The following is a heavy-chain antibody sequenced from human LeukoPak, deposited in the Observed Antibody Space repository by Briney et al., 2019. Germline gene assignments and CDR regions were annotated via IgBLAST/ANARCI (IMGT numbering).Heavy chain of an antibody. CDR1: GYTFTSYG. V-gene: IGHV1-18*01. Sequence: GASVKVSCKASGYTFTSYGISWVRQAPGQGLGWMGWISAYNGNTNYAQKLQGRVTITTDTSTSTAYMALRSLRSDDTAVYYCARAGELGVGATTEDYYGMDVWGQGTTVTVSS. D-gene: IGHD1-26*01. CDR2: ISAYNGNT. CDR3: ARAGELGVGATTEDYYGMDV. J-gene: IGHJ6*02.